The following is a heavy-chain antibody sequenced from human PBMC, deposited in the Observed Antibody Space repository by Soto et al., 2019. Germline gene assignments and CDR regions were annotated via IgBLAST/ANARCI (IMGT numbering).Heavy chain of an antibody. CDR3: ARLSYDSSGYYPKYFQH. J-gene: IGHJ1*01. CDR2: IYPGDSDT. D-gene: IGHD3-22*01. Sequence: PGESLKISCKGSGYSFTSYWIGWVRQMPGKGLEWMGTIYPGDSDTRYSPSFQGQVTISADKSISTAYLQWSSLKASDTAMYYCARLSYDSSGYYPKYFQHWGQGTLVTVSS. CDR1: GYSFTSYW. V-gene: IGHV5-51*01.